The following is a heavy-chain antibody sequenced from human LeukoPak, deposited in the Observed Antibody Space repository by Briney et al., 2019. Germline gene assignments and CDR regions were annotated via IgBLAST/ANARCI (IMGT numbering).Heavy chain of an antibody. D-gene: IGHD2-21*02. CDR3: ASGSYCGGDCYSPLQY. J-gene: IGHJ1*01. CDR2: ISAYNGNT. V-gene: IGHV1-18*01. CDR1: GYTFTSYG. Sequence: ASVTVSCTASGYTFTSYGISWVRQAPGQGLEWMGWISAYNGNTNYAQKLQGRVTMTTDTSTSTAYVELSSLRSEDTAVYYCASGSYCGGDCYSPLQYWGQGTLVIVSS.